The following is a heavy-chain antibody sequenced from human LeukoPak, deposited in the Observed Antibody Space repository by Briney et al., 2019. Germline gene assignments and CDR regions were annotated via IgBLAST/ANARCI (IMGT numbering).Heavy chain of an antibody. Sequence: VASVKVSCKASGYTFTGYYMHWVRQAPGQGLEWMGWINPNSGGTNYAQKFQGRVTMTRDTSISTAYMELSRLRSDDTAVYYCARVGLAYCGGDCYRQGYWGQGTLVTVSS. CDR3: ARVGLAYCGGDCYRQGY. V-gene: IGHV1-2*02. J-gene: IGHJ4*02. D-gene: IGHD2-21*02. CDR1: GYTFTGYY. CDR2: INPNSGGT.